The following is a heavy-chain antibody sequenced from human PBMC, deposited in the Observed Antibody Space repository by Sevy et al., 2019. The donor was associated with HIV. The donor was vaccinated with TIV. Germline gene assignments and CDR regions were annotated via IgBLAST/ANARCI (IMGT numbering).Heavy chain of an antibody. CDR2: ISGSGGST. D-gene: IGHD1-7*01. J-gene: IGHJ3*02. CDR1: GFTFSSYA. CDR3: AKGVLELELHDAFDI. V-gene: IGHV3-23*01. Sequence: GGSLRLSCAASGFTFSSYAMSWVHQAPGKGLEWVSAISGSGGSTYYADSVKGRFTISRDNSKNTLYLQMNSLRAEDTAVYYCAKGVLELELHDAFDIWGQGTMVTVSS.